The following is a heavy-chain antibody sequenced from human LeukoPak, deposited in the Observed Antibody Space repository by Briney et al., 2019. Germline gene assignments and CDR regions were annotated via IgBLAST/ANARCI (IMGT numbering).Heavy chain of an antibody. CDR1: GGSISSGGYY. CDR2: IYHSGST. V-gene: IGHV4-30-2*01. D-gene: IGHD3-16*01. CDR3: ARTVPDYVWGSPDY. J-gene: IGHJ4*02. Sequence: SETLSLTCTVSGGSISSGGYYWSWIRQPPGKGLEWIGYIYHSGSTYYNPSLKSRVTISVDTSKNQFSLKLSSVTAADTAVYYCARTVPDYVWGSPDYWGQGTLVTVSS.